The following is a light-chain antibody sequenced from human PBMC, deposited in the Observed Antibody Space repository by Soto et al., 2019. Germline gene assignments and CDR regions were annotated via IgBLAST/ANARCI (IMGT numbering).Light chain of an antibody. CDR2: GAY. Sequence: EIVMTQSPATLSVSPGERATLSCRASQSVSSDLAWYHQKPGQAHRLLIYGAYTRATGIQARFSGSGSGTEFTLTIKSLQSEDFAVYYCQQYNNWPRTFGQGTKVDIK. CDR3: QQYNNWPRT. V-gene: IGKV3-15*01. CDR1: QSVSSD. J-gene: IGKJ1*01.